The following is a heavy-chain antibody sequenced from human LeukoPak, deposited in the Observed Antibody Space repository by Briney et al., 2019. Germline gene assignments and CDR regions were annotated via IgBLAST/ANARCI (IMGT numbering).Heavy chain of an antibody. V-gene: IGHV4-61*02. J-gene: IGHJ6*03. CDR1: GGSISSGSYY. D-gene: IGHD3-10*01. Sequence: SETLSLTCTVSGGSISSGSYYWSWIRQPAGTGLEWLGRIFTSGSHKYNPSLKSRVTISVDTSKNQFSLKLSSVTAADTAVYYCAREGKVTMVRGVIRYYYMDVWGKGTTVTISS. CDR2: IFTSGSH. CDR3: AREGKVTMVRGVIRYYYMDV.